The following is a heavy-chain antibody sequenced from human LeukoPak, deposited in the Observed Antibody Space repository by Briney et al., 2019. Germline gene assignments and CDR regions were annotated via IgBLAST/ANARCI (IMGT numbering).Heavy chain of an antibody. D-gene: IGHD3-10*01. J-gene: IGHJ5*02. Sequence: GRSLRLSCAASGFTFSSYAMHWVRQAPGKGLEWVAVISYDGSNKYYADSVKGRFTISRDNVKNSLYLQMNSLRAEDTAVYYCAKGPGEASNSARFDPWGQGTLVTVSS. V-gene: IGHV3-30-3*01. CDR3: AKGPGEASNSARFDP. CDR1: GFTFSSYA. CDR2: ISYDGSNK.